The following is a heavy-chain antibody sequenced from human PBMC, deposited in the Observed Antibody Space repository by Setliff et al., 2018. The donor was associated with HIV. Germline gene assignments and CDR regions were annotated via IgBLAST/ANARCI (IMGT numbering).Heavy chain of an antibody. Sequence: AGGSLRLSCAASGFTFDDYGMSWVRQAPGKGLEWVSGINWNGGSTGYADSVKGRFTISRDNAKNSLYLQMNSLRAEDTALYYCARDPGMATTYGGDYYYYGLDVWGQGTTVTVSS. J-gene: IGHJ6*02. CDR2: INWNGGST. D-gene: IGHD5-12*01. V-gene: IGHV3-20*04. CDR3: ARDPGMATTYGGDYYYYGLDV. CDR1: GFTFDDYG.